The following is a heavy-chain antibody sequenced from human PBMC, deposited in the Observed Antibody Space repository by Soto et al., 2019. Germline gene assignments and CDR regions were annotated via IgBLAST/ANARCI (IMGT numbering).Heavy chain of an antibody. CDR3: ARWPQLEPRFDY. CDR1: GGSISSGGYY. Sequence: QVQLQESGPGLVKPSQTLSLTCTVSGGSISSGGYYWSWIRQHPGKGLEWIGCIYYSGSTYYNPSPKSRFTISVDTSKNQFSLKLSSVTAADTAVYYCARWPQLEPRFDYWGQGTLVTVSS. D-gene: IGHD1-1*01. CDR2: IYYSGST. J-gene: IGHJ4*02. V-gene: IGHV4-31*03.